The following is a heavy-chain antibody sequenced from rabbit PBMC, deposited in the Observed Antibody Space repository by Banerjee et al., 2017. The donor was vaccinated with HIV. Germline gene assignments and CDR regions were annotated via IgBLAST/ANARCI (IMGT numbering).Heavy chain of an antibody. Sequence: QSLEESGGDLVKPEGSLTLTCTASGFSFSTSYYMCWVRQAPGKGLEFIACIYADSSASTLYANWAKGRFTISKTSSTTVTLEMTSLTAADTATYFCARGSAAMTLVITGYYLTLWGPGTLVTVS. CDR3: ARGSAAMTLVITGYYLTL. V-gene: IGHV1S40*01. CDR1: GFSFSTSYY. CDR2: IYADSSAST. J-gene: IGHJ4*01. D-gene: IGHD2-1*01.